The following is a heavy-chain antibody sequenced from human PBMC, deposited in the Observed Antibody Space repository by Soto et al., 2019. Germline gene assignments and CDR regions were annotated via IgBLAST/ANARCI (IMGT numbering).Heavy chain of an antibody. Sequence: GGSLRLSCAASGFTVGSNHMSWVRQAPGKGLEWVSLIYSGGSTYYADSVKGRFTISRDNSKNTLYLQMNSLRAEDTAVYYCAKEGGLSGSYYISSSYYFDYWGQGTLVTVSS. CDR3: AKEGGLSGSYYISSSYYFDY. V-gene: IGHV3-53*01. CDR1: GFTVGSNH. D-gene: IGHD1-26*01. J-gene: IGHJ4*02. CDR2: IYSGGST.